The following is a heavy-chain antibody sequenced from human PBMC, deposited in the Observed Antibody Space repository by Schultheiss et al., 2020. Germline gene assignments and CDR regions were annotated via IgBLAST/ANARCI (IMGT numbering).Heavy chain of an antibody. CDR3: ARGINSDYFDY. CDR1: GGSISSYY. CDR2: IYYSGST. Sequence: SATLSLTCTVSGGSISSYYWSWIRQPPGKGLEWIGYIYYSGSTNYNPSLKSRVTISVDTSKNQFSLKLSSVTAADTAVYYCARGINSDYFDYWGQGTLVTVAS. D-gene: IGHD2-21*01. J-gene: IGHJ4*02. V-gene: IGHV4-59*01.